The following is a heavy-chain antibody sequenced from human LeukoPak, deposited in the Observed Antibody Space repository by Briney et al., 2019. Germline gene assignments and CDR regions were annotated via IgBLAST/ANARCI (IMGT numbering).Heavy chain of an antibody. D-gene: IGHD3-3*01. V-gene: IGHV4-4*07. Sequence: SETLSLTCTVSGGSISSYYWSWIRQPPGKGLEWIGRIYTSGSTNYNPSLKSRVTMSVDTSKNQFSLKLSSVTAADTAVYYCASHRTYYDFWSGPLDIWGQGTMVTVSS. CDR3: ASHRTYYDFWSGPLDI. J-gene: IGHJ3*02. CDR2: IYTSGST. CDR1: GGSISSYY.